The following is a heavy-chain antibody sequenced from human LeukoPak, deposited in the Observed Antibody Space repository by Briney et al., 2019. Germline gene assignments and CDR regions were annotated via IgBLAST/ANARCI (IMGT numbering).Heavy chain of an antibody. Sequence: GGSLRLSCAASGFTLSDYYMSWIRQAPGKGLEWVSAISGSGGSTYYADSVKGRFTTSRDNAKNSLYLQMNSLRAEDTAVYYCAREDGDAFDIWGQGTMVTVSS. J-gene: IGHJ3*02. CDR1: GFTLSDYY. CDR3: AREDGDAFDI. CDR2: ISGSGGST. D-gene: IGHD5-24*01. V-gene: IGHV3-11*04.